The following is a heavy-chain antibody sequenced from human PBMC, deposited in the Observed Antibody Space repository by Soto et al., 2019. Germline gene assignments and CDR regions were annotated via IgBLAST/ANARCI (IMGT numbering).Heavy chain of an antibody. Sequence: PSETLSLTCTVSGGSISSSSYYWGWIRQPPGKGLEWIGSIYYSGSTYYNPSLKNRFTISVDTSKNQFSLKLSSVTAADTAVYYSAGALGDGVLYGMDVWGQGTTVTVSS. CDR3: AGALGDGVLYGMDV. J-gene: IGHJ6*02. CDR1: GGSISSSSYY. CDR2: IYYSGST. D-gene: IGHD4-17*01. V-gene: IGHV4-39*01.